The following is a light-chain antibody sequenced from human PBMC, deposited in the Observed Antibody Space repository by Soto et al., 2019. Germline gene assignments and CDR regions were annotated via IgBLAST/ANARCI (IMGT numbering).Light chain of an antibody. J-gene: IGKJ1*01. CDR2: TSF. V-gene: IGKV1-39*01. CDR1: QSIGTF. Sequence: MHVTQYPSALSASVGDRAFIVCRASQSIGTFLNWYPQKPGDAPNPPIHTSFTMYTGVPSRSSGTGSGTDFTLTISSLQPEDFATYFCHQAFSAEWTFGQGTKVDIK. CDR3: HQAFSAEWT.